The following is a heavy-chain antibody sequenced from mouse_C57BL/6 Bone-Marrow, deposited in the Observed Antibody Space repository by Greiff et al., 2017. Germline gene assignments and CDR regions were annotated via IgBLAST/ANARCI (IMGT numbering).Heavy chain of an antibody. D-gene: IGHD1-1*01. CDR3: ARGYGSRWYCDV. CDR1: GFTFSDYY. CDR2: ISNGGGST. J-gene: IGHJ1*03. V-gene: IGHV5-12*01. Sequence: EVQRVESGGGLVQPGGSLKLSCAASGFTFSDYYMYWVRQTPEKRLDWVAYISNGGGSTYYPDTVKGRFTISRDNAKNTLDLQMSRLKSEDTAMYYCARGYGSRWYCDVWGTGTTVTVSA.